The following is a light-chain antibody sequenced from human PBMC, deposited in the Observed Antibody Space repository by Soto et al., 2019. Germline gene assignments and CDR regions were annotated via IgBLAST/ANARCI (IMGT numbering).Light chain of an antibody. V-gene: IGKV1-5*01. CDR2: DAS. Sequence: DIQMTQSPSTLSASVGDRVTITCRASQNINMWLAWYQQKPGRAPKLLIYDASSLQSGVPSRFSGSGSGTEFTLSISSLQSDDFATYFCQQYESYSRSFGQGTKVEIK. CDR1: QNINMW. CDR3: QQYESYSRS. J-gene: IGKJ1*01.